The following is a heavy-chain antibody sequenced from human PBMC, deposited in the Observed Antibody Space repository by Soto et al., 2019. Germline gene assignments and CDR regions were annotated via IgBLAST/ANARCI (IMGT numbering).Heavy chain of an antibody. J-gene: IGHJ6*02. Sequence: GGSLRLSCAASGFTFSSYEMNWVRQAPGKGLEWVSYISSSGSTIYYADSVKGRFTISRDNAKNSLYLQMNSLRAEDTAVYYCARLPWPYYYYGMDVWGQGTTVTVSS. CDR1: GFTFSSYE. CDR3: ARLPWPYYYYGMDV. CDR2: ISSSGSTI. V-gene: IGHV3-48*03.